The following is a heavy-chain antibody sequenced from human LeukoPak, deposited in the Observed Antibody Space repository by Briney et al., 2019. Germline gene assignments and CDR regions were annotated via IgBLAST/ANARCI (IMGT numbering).Heavy chain of an antibody. D-gene: IGHD2-21*02. CDR3: ARRGVTTQYSFYAMAV. V-gene: IGHV1-3*01. CDR2: IDAGSGNT. CDR1: GYTFTSYA. J-gene: IGHJ6*02. Sequence: GASVKVSCKASGYTFTSYAVHWVRQAPGQRPEWMGWIDAGSGNTGCSQEFQGGVAITRDTSASTAYMELSSLTSEDTAVYYCARRGVTTQYSFYAMAVWGQGTTVTVSS.